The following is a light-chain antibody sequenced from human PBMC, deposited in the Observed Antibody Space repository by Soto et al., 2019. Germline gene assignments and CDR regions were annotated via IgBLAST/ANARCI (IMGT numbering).Light chain of an antibody. Sequence: QSVLTQPPSASGTPGQRVTISCSGSSSNIGSNYVYWYQQLPGTAPKVLIYRNNQWPSGVPDRFSGSKSGTSASLAISGLRSEDEGDYYCAAWDDSLSGVVFGGGTKVTVL. J-gene: IGLJ2*01. V-gene: IGLV1-47*01. CDR2: RNN. CDR1: SSNIGSNY. CDR3: AAWDDSLSGVV.